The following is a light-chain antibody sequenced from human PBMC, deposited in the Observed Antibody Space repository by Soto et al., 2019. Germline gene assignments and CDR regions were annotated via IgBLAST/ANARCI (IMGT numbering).Light chain of an antibody. CDR1: QTIATY. J-gene: IGKJ4*01. CDR3: QQSYGTPLT. V-gene: IGKV1-39*01. CDR2: AAS. Sequence: DIQMTQSPSSLSASTGDRVTITCRASQTIATYLNWYQQKPGQAPKLLMYAASTLQTGVPSRFSGSGSGTDFTLIISNLQPEDFATYYCQQSYGTPLTFGGGTKVEIK.